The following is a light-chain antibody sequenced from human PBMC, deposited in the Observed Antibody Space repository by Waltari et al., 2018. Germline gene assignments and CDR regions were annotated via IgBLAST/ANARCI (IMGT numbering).Light chain of an antibody. Sequence: SSVLTQPPSVSVAPGKTARITCGENNIGDKSVHWYQQKPGQAPVMVIYDDGGRPSGTPERFSGSNRVNTAALDISRVEAGDEADYYGQVWDSTRGVVFGGGSKLTVL. CDR1: NIGDKS. V-gene: IGLV3-21*04. J-gene: IGLJ2*01. CDR3: QVWDSTRGVV. CDR2: DDG.